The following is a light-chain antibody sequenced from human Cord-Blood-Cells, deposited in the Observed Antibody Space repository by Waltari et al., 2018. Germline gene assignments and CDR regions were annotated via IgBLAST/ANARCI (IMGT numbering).Light chain of an antibody. J-gene: IGLJ1*01. CDR3: SSYTSSNYV. Sequence: QSALTQPASVSGSPGQSITISCTGTSRDVGGYNYVSWYQQHPGKAPKLMIYDVSNRPSGVSNRFSGSKSGNTASLTISGLQAEDEADYYCSSYTSSNYVFGTGTKVTVL. CDR1: SRDVGGYNY. V-gene: IGLV2-14*01. CDR2: DVS.